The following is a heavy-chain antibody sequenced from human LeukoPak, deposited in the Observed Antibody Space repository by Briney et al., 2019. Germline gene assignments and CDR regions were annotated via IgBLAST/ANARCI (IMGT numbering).Heavy chain of an antibody. CDR3: GRGPTIVGVATTTDY. Sequence: ASVKVSCKASGYTFTSYGISAARQAAGQGLAGMGWISVYNGNTHYAQTLQVRVTMTRDTSTSTAFMELRSLRSDDTAVDYCGRGPTIVGVATTTDYWGQGTLVTVSS. V-gene: IGHV1-18*01. CDR2: ISVYNGNT. D-gene: IGHD3-3*01. J-gene: IGHJ4*02. CDR1: GYTFTSYG.